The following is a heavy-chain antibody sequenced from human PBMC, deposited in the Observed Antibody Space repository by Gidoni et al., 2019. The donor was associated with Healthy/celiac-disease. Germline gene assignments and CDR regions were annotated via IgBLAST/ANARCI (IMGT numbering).Heavy chain of an antibody. J-gene: IGHJ5*02. CDR2: ISGSGGST. Sequence: EVQLLESGGGLVQPGGSLRLSCAASGFTFSSYAMSWVRQAPGKGREGVSAISGSGGSTYYADSVKGRFTISRDNSKNTLYLQMNSLRAEDTAVYYCAKTGASYYYDSSGYYEPKNWFDPWGQGTLVTVSS. D-gene: IGHD3-22*01. V-gene: IGHV3-23*01. CDR1: GFTFSSYA. CDR3: AKTGASYYYDSSGYYEPKNWFDP.